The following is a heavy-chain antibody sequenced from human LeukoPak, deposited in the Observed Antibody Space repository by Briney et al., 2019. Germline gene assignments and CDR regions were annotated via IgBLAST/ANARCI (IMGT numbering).Heavy chain of an antibody. V-gene: IGHV3-7*01. J-gene: IGHJ4*02. CDR1: GFTFSRYW. Sequence: GGSLRLSCAASGFTFSRYWMSWVRQAPGKGLEWVANIKQDGSEKYNVDSVKGRFTISRDNAKKSLYLQMNSLRAEDTAVYYCARDDYYAHDNWGQGTLVTVSS. CDR3: ARDDYYAHDN. D-gene: IGHD2-21*02. CDR2: IKQDGSEK.